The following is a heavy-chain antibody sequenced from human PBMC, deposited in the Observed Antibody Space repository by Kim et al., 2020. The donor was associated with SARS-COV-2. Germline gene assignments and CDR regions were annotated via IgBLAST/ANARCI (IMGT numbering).Heavy chain of an antibody. Sequence: GGSLRLSCAASGFTFSSYAMHWVRQAPGKGLEWVAVISYDGSNKYYADSVKGRFTISRDNSKNTLYLQMNSLRAEDTAVYYCARDHSSGYYDYWGQGTLVTVSS. CDR3: ARDHSSGYYDY. D-gene: IGHD3-22*01. V-gene: IGHV3-30*04. CDR1: GFTFSSYA. CDR2: ISYDGSNK. J-gene: IGHJ4*02.